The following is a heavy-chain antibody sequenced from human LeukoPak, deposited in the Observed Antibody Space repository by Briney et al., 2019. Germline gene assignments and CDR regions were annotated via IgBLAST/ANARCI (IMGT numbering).Heavy chain of an antibody. D-gene: IGHD2-2*01. CDR3: AKDPLEYQLLDDY. Sequence: PGGSLRLSCAASGFTFSSPAMSWVRQAPGKGLEWVSSITPSGDGTYYAASVKGRFTISRDNSKNTLYLQMDSLRADDTAKYYCAKDPLEYQLLDDYWGQGTLVTVSS. CDR1: GFTFSSPA. CDR2: ITPSGDGT. J-gene: IGHJ4*02. V-gene: IGHV3-23*01.